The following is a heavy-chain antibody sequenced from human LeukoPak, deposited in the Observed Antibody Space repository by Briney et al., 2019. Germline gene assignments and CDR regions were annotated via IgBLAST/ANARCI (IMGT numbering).Heavy chain of an antibody. D-gene: IGHD5-18*01. Sequence: SETLSLTCTVSGGSISSSSYYCGWIRQPPGKGLEWIGYIYYSGSTNYNPSLKSRVTISVDTYKNQFSLKLSSVTAADTAVYYCARVQLWFPFYYYYMDVWGKGTTVTVSS. V-gene: IGHV4-61*05. CDR3: ARVQLWFPFYYYYMDV. J-gene: IGHJ6*03. CDR2: IYYSGST. CDR1: GGSISSSSYY.